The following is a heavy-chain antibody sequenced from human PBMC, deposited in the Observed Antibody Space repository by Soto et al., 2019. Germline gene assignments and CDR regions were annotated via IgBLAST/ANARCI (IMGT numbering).Heavy chain of an antibody. V-gene: IGHV1-69*12. CDR1: GGTFSSYA. CDR2: IIPIFGTA. CDR3: ARGPHGSRGSPAYYGMDV. J-gene: IGHJ6*02. Sequence: QVQLVQSGAEVKKPGSSVKVSCKASGGTFSSYAISWVRQAPGQGHEWMGGIIPIFGTANYAQKYQGRVTITADESTSTAYMELSSLRSQDTAVYYCARGPHGSRGSPAYYGMDVWGQGTTVTVSS. D-gene: IGHD2-15*01.